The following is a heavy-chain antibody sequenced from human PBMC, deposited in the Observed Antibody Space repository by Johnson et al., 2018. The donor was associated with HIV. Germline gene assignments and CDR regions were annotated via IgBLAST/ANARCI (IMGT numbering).Heavy chain of an antibody. V-gene: IGHV3-33*01. CDR1: GFTFNSYG. CDR3: ARRGDAFDI. CDR2: IWYDGSNK. Sequence: QVQLVESGGGVVQPGRSLRLSCAASGFTFNSYGMHWVRQAPGKGLEWVAVIWYDGSNKYYADSVKGRFTISRDNSKNTRYLQMNSLRAGDTAVYYCARRGDAFDIWGQGTMVTVSS. J-gene: IGHJ3*02.